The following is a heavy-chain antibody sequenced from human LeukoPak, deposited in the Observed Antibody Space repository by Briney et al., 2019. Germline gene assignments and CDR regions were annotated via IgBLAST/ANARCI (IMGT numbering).Heavy chain of an antibody. Sequence: GGSLRLSCAASGFTFSTYVMSWVRQAPGKGLEWVSAISGSGGSTYYADSVKGRFTISTDNSKNTLYLQMNSLGADDTAVYYCAKGNWRYFDYWGQGTLVTVSS. J-gene: IGHJ4*02. V-gene: IGHV3-23*01. CDR2: ISGSGGST. D-gene: IGHD1-1*01. CDR1: GFTFSTYV. CDR3: AKGNWRYFDY.